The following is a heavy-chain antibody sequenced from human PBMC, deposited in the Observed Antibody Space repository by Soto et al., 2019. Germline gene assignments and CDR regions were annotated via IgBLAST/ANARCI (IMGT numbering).Heavy chain of an antibody. D-gene: IGHD3-10*01. CDR2: IYYSGST. CDR1: GGSISSYY. V-gene: IGHV4-59*01. Sequence: NPSETLSLTCTVSGGSISSYYWSWILQPPGKGLEWIGYIYYSGSTNYNPSLKSRVTISVDTSKNQFSLKLSSVTAADTAVYYCARGGGWGFGERYNWFDPWGQGTLVTVS. J-gene: IGHJ5*02. CDR3: ARGGGWGFGERYNWFDP.